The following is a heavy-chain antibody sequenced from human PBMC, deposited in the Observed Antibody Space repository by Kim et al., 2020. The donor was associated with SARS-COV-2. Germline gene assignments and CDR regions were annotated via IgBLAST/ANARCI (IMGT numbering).Heavy chain of an antibody. V-gene: IGHV3-23*01. J-gene: IGHJ6*02. Sequence: GGSLRLSCAASEFTFSSYAMSWVRQAPGKGLEWVSAISGSGGSTYYADSVKGRFTISRDNSKNTLYLQMNSLRAEDTAVYYCAKHYYSRSSSWYPPGRTLDVWGQGTTVTVSS. D-gene: IGHD6-13*01. CDR3: AKHYYSRSSSWYPPGRTLDV. CDR2: ISGSGGST. CDR1: EFTFSSYA.